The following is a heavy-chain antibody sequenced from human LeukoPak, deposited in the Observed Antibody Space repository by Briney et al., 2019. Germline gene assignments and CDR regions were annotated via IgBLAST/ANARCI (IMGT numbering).Heavy chain of an antibody. CDR3: AKVRVAVAGTARPYHLDF. D-gene: IGHD6-19*01. Sequence: GGSLRLSCAASGFTFSTYAMSWVRQPPGKGLEWVSAISGSGGSTYYADSVKGRFTISRDNSKSTLYLQLNSLRAEDTAVYYCAKVRVAVAGTARPYHLDFWGQGTLVTVSS. CDR2: ISGSGGST. J-gene: IGHJ4*02. V-gene: IGHV3-23*01. CDR1: GFTFSTYA.